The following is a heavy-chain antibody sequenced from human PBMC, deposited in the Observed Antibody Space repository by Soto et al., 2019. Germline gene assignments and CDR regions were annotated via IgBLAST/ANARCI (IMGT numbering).Heavy chain of an antibody. V-gene: IGHV1-8*01. D-gene: IGHD6-6*01. J-gene: IGHJ3*02. CDR2: MNPNSGDT. CDR3: SSSGSHDAFDI. Sequence: ASVKVSCKASGYTFTSHDINWVRQATGQGLEWMGWMNPNSGDTGYAQNLQGRVTMTRDTSIRTAYMELSSLRSEDTAVYYCSSSGSHDAFDIWGQGTMVTVSS. CDR1: GYTFTSHD.